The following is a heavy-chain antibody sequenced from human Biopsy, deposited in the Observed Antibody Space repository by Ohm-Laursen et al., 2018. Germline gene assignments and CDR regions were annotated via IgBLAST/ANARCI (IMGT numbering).Heavy chain of an antibody. J-gene: IGHJ2*01. CDR2: ISYDGSGE. CDR1: GFTFTSYA. CDR3: ARDGKRWDYSTYFSWHFDL. Sequence: SLRLSCTASGFTFTSYAMHWVRQAPGKGLEWEAVISYDGSGEYYADSLQGRFIISRDNPKNTVDLQMNSLRAEGTAVYFCARDGKRWDYSTYFSWHFDLWGRGTLVTVSS. V-gene: IGHV3-30*03. D-gene: IGHD4-11*01.